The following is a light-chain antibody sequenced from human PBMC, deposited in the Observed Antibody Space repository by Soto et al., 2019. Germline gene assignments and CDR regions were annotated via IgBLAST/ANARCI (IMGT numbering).Light chain of an antibody. CDR1: QDISRY. CDR2: ASS. J-gene: IGKJ3*01. CDR3: QQLNTYPLFT. Sequence: DIPLTQSPSFLSASVGDRVTITCRASQDISRYLAWYQQKAGKAPKLLIYASSTLQQGVPSRFSGSGSGTEFTLTISSLQPDDFATYYCQQLNTYPLFTFGPGTEVDI. V-gene: IGKV1-9*01.